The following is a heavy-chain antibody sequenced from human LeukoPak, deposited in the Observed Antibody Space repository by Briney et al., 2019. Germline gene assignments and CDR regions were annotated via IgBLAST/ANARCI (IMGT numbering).Heavy chain of an antibody. Sequence: SETLSLTCTVSGGSISGSSYYWGWIRQPPGKGLEWIGSIYYSGSTYYNPSLKSRVTISVDTSKNQFSLKLSSVTAADTAVYYCARGGSVGVVVVAATFDYWGQGTLVTVSS. J-gene: IGHJ4*02. CDR1: GGSISGSSYY. V-gene: IGHV4-39*07. CDR2: IYYSGST. CDR3: ARGGSVGVVVVAATFDY. D-gene: IGHD2-15*01.